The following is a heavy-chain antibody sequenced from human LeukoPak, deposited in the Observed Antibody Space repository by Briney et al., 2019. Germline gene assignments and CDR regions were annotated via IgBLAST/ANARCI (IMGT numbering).Heavy chain of an antibody. Sequence: ASVKVSCKASGYTFTSYGISWVRQAPGQGLEWMGWINPNSGVTDYAQKFQGRVTMTRDTSISTAYLELSRLRSDDTAVYYCASGGVGLPPYYYDSSTYYMDYWGQGTLVTVSS. CDR3: ASGGVGLPPYYYDSSTYYMDY. V-gene: IGHV1-2*02. CDR2: INPNSGVT. D-gene: IGHD3-22*01. CDR1: GYTFTSYG. J-gene: IGHJ4*02.